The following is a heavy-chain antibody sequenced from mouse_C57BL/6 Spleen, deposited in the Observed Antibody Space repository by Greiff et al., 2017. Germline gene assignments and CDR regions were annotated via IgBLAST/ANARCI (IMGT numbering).Heavy chain of an antibody. CDR1: GFTFSSYA. V-gene: IGHV5-9-1*02. CDR3: TRDLDGYPDY. CDR2: ISSGGDYI. Sequence: EVKVEESGEGLVKPGGSLKLSCAASGFTFSSYAMSWVRQTPEKRLEWVAYISSGGDYIYYADTVKGRFTISRDNARNTLYLQMSSLKSEDTAMYYCTRDLDGYPDYWGQGTTLTVSS. J-gene: IGHJ2*01. D-gene: IGHD2-3*01.